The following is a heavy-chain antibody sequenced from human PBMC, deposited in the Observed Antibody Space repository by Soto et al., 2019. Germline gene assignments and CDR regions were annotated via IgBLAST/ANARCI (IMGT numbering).Heavy chain of an antibody. V-gene: IGHV3-23*01. Sequence: EVQLLESGGGLVQPGGSLRLACVASGFTFSSYAMTWVRQAPGKGLEWVSGISGSGGSTYYADSVKGRFTISRDNFKNTLYLQMNSLRAEDTAVYFCAQVRGVVALDGYFDCWGQGTLVTVSS. CDR3: AQVRGVVALDGYFDC. CDR2: ISGSGGST. CDR1: GFTFSSYA. J-gene: IGHJ4*02. D-gene: IGHD2-15*01.